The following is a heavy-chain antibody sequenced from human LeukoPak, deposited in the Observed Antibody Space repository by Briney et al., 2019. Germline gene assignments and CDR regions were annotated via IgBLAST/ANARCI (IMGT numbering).Heavy chain of an antibody. D-gene: IGHD5-12*01. CDR2: IYYSGST. CDR1: GGSISSSNW. V-gene: IGHV4-4*02. J-gene: IGHJ6*03. Sequence: PSETLSLTCAVSGGSISSSNWWSWVRQPPGKGLEWIGYIYYSGSTNYNPSLKSRVTISVDTSKNQFSLKLSSVTAADTAVYYCARADPTTPYYMDVWGKGTTVTVS. CDR3: ARADPTTPYYMDV.